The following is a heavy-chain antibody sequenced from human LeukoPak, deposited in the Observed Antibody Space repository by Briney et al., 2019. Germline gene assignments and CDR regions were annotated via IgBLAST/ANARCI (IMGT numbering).Heavy chain of an antibody. CDR2: IHNSGNT. J-gene: IGHJ4*02. CDR1: GASVSSGTYY. CDR3: ARDQKYGVFDY. Sequence: SETLSLTCTVSGASVSSGTYYWSWIRQPPGKGLEWIGYIHNSGNTNYNPSLKSRVTISVDMSKNQFSLKLSSVTAADTAVYYCARDQKYGVFDYWGQGTLVTVSS. V-gene: IGHV4-61*01. D-gene: IGHD2-8*01.